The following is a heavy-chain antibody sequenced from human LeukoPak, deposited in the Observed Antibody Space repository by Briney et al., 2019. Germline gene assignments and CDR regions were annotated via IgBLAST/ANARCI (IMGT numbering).Heavy chain of an antibody. D-gene: IGHD4-11*01. V-gene: IGHV5-51*01. J-gene: IGHJ4*02. CDR2: IYPSDSDS. CDR3: AKPRRGTITTGPAYTH. CDR1: GYSFTSYW. Sequence: GESLKISCQGSGYSFTSYWIGWVRQMPGKGLEWMGIIYPSDSDSIYSPSFQGQVTISADKSISTAYLPWSSLKASDTALYYCAKPRRGTITTGPAYTHWGQGTLVTVSS.